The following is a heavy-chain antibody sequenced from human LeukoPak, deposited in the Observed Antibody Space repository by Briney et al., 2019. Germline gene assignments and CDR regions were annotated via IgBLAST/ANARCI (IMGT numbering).Heavy chain of an antibody. CDR2: ISWDGGST. CDR3: AKEGRSSWPQRENYYYYMDV. V-gene: IGHV3-43D*03. D-gene: IGHD6-13*01. Sequence: PGGSLRLSCAASGFTFDDYAMHWVRQAPGKGLEWVSLISWDGGSTYYADSVKGRFTISRDNSKNSLYLQMSSLRAEDTALYYCAKEGRSSWPQRENYYYYMDVWGKGTTVTVSS. CDR1: GFTFDDYA. J-gene: IGHJ6*03.